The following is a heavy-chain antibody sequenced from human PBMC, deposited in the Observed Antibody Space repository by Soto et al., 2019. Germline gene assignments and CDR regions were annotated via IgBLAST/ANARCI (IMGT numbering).Heavy chain of an antibody. CDR1: GGSISSSSYS. V-gene: IGHV4-39*01. CDR3: GRQPGHCGSTTCFGYYSVAV. Sequence: QLQLQESGPRLVKPSETLSLTCSVSGGSISSSSYSWGWLRQPPGKVLEWFGTVYYSGSTHSNPSLEGRVDISADTPHNLLSLRLSSVTAADTAVYYCGRQPGHCGSTTCFGYYSVAVWGQGTTVTVS. D-gene: IGHD2-2*01. J-gene: IGHJ6*02. CDR2: VYYSGST.